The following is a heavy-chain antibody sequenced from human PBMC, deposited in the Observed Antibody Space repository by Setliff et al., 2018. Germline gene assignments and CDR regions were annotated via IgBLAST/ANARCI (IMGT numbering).Heavy chain of an antibody. V-gene: IGHV3-23*01. CDR2: XXXXXXXX. CDR1: GFAFSDYA. J-gene: IGHJ3*02. Sequence: GGSLRLSCAASGFAFSDYAMSWVRLAPGRGLEXVXGXXXXXXXXLXAXSXXXRFTIFRDNSKNTLSLQMSGLRAEDTAIYYCAKRGSKDILHGFDIWGQGTMVTVSS. CDR3: AKRGSKDILHGFDI.